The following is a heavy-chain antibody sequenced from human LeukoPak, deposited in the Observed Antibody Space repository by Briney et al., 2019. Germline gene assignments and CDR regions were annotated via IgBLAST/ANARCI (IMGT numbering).Heavy chain of an antibody. Sequence: ASVKVSCKASGGTFSSYAISWVRQAPGQGLEWMGGIIPIFGTANYAQKFQGRVTITTDESTSTAYMELSSLRSEDTAVYYCARGGSDGPYYFDYRGQGTLVTVSS. CDR3: ARGGSDGPYYFDY. V-gene: IGHV1-69*05. J-gene: IGHJ4*02. CDR2: IIPIFGTA. D-gene: IGHD2-21*01. CDR1: GGTFSSYA.